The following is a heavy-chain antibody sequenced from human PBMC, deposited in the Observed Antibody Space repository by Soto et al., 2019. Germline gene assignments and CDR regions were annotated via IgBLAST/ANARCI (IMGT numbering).Heavy chain of an antibody. D-gene: IGHD3-10*01. V-gene: IGHV4-59*01. CDR2: IYYSGST. CDR1: GGSISSYY. Sequence: SETLSLTCTVSGGSISSYYGSWIRQPPGKGLEWIGYIYYSGSTNYNPSLKSRVTISVDTSKNQFSLKLSSVTAADTAVYYCARGDTMARDYYYYMDVWGKGTTVTVSS. CDR3: ARGDTMARDYYYYMDV. J-gene: IGHJ6*03.